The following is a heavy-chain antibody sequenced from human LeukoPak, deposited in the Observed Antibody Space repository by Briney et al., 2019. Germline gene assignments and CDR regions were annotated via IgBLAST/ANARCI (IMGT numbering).Heavy chain of an antibody. J-gene: IGHJ4*02. CDR2: FDPEDGET. V-gene: IGHV1-24*01. D-gene: IGHD3-10*01. CDR3: ARVNTMVRGVITLFDY. Sequence: ASVKVSRKVSGYTLTELSMHWVRQAPGKRLEWMGGFDPEDGETIYAQKFQGRVTMTTDTSTSTAYMELRSLRSDDTAVYYCARVNTMVRGVITLFDYWGRGTLVTVSS. CDR1: GYTLTELS.